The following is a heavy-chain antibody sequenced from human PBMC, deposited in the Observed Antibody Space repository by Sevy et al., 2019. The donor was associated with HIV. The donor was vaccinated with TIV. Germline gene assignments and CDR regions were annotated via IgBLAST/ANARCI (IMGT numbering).Heavy chain of an antibody. CDR3: AREISTSSDY. D-gene: IGHD2-2*01. V-gene: IGHV3-11*01. CDR2: ISSSGGTM. J-gene: IGHJ4*02. Sequence: AGGSLRLSCTTSGFIFADYYMTWIRQAPGKGLEWVAEISSSGGTMYYADSVKGRFTISRDNAKNSLYLQMNNLSAEDTAVYYCAREISTSSDYWGQGTLVTVSS. CDR1: GFIFADYY.